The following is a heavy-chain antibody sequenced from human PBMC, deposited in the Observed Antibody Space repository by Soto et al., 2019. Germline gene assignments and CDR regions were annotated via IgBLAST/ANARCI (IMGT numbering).Heavy chain of an antibody. J-gene: IGHJ4*02. CDR1: GYTFTSYA. V-gene: IGHV1-3*01. CDR2: INAGNGNT. CDR3: ARGSDTSCRDCPFDY. Sequence: ASVKVSCKASGYTFTSYAMHWVRQAPGQRLEWMGWINAGNGNTKYSQKFQGRVTITRDTSASTAYMELSSLRSEDTAVYYCARGSDTSCRDCPFDYWGQGTLVTVSS. D-gene: IGHD2-2*01.